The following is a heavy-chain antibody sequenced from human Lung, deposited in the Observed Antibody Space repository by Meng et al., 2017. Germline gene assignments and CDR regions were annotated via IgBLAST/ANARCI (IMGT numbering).Heavy chain of an antibody. CDR2: IVDSGST. V-gene: IGHV4-34*02. J-gene: IGHJ4*02. Sequence: QVQLKPWGAGLLKPSETLSLPCAVYGGSFSGYYWSWIRQPPGKGLEWIGEIVDSGSTNYNPSLKSRVTISVDTSKNQFSLRVTSVTAADRAVYYCVRRTYSSGWYFDYWGQGTLVPVSS. CDR3: VRRTYSSGWYFDY. CDR1: GGSFSGYY. D-gene: IGHD6-19*01.